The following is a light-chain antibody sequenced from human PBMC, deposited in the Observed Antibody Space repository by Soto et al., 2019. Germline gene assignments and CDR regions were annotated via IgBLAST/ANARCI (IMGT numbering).Light chain of an antibody. Sequence: QSALTQPASVSGSPGQSITISCTGTSSDVGRYNHVSWYQQHPGKAPKLMIFELSDRPSGVSNRFSGSKSGNTASLTISGFQAEDEADYYCSSYTSSSTPWVFGGGTKLTVL. V-gene: IGLV2-14*01. CDR1: SSDVGRYNH. J-gene: IGLJ3*02. CDR3: SSYTSSSTPWV. CDR2: ELS.